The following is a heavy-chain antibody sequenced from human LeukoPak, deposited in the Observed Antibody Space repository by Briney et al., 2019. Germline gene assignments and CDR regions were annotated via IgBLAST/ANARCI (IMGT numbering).Heavy chain of an antibody. Sequence: SSXTLSLTCTVSGGSMSSSSYYWGWIRQPPGKGVEWIESIYYSGSTYYNPSLKSRVTISVNTSKNQFSLQLSSVTAADTAVYYCARNEVDTAMVTDGYFDYWGQGTLVTVSS. CDR3: ARNEVDTAMVTDGYFDY. J-gene: IGHJ4*02. V-gene: IGHV4-39*01. CDR1: GGSMSSSSYY. CDR2: IYYSGST. D-gene: IGHD5-18*01.